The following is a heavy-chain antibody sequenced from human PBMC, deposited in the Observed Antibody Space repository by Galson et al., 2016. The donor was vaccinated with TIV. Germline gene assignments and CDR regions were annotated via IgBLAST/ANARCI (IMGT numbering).Heavy chain of an antibody. CDR1: GGSVSSYH. CDR3: ARAPYGENWYFDS. D-gene: IGHD4-17*01. V-gene: IGHV4-59*08. CDR2: IYYSGNTNY. Sequence: ETLSLTCSVSGGSVSSYHWRWIRQPPGKGLEWIGYIYYSGNTNYNYNPSLESRVTMSVDQSKTQVSLKLSSVTAADTAGYFCARAPYGENWYFDSWGRGTLVTVSS. J-gene: IGHJ2*01.